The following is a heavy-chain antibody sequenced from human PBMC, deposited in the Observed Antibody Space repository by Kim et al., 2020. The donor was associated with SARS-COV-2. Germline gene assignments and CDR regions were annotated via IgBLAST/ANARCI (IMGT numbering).Heavy chain of an antibody. J-gene: IGHJ4*02. V-gene: IGHV3-23*01. Sequence: RGGNTCYADSVKGRFTVSRDNSKNTLCLQRNSLRAEDSAVYYCTTRTVPYWGQGTLVTVSS. D-gene: IGHD6-6*01. CDR2: RGGNT. CDR3: TTRTVPY.